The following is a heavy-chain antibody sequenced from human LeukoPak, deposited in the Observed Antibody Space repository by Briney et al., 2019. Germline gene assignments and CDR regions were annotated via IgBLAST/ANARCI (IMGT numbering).Heavy chain of an antibody. Sequence: PAETLSLTCTVSGGSISSSSYYWGRIRQPPGRGLEWIGSIYYSGSTYHNPSLKSRVTISVDTSKNQFSLKLSSVTAADTAVYYCARVVVVAATRYFGMDVWGQGNTVSVSS. V-gene: IGHV4-39*01. CDR3: ARVVVVAATRYFGMDV. J-gene: IGHJ6*02. CDR2: IYYSGST. CDR1: GGSISSSSYY. D-gene: IGHD6-19*01.